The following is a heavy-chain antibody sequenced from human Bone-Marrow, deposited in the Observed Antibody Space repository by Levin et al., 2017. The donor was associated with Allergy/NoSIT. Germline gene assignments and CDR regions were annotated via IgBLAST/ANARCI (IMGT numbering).Heavy chain of an antibody. J-gene: IGHJ4*02. CDR1: GGSISSSSYY. Sequence: SETLSLTCTVSGGSISSSSYYWGWIRQPPGKGLEWIGSIYYSGSTYYNPSLKSRVTISVDTSKNQFSLKLSSVTAADTAVYYCARQHYYGSGSYYKSPDYWGQGTLVTVSS. CDR3: ARQHYYGSGSYYKSPDY. CDR2: IYYSGST. D-gene: IGHD3-10*01. V-gene: IGHV4-39*01.